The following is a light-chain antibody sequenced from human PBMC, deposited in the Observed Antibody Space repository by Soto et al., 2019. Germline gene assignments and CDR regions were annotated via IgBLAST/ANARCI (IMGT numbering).Light chain of an antibody. CDR2: GAS. V-gene: IGKV3-15*01. Sequence: EIVMTQSPATLSVSPGERATLSCRASQSVSSNLAWYQQKPGQAPRLLIYGASTRATGIPARFSGSGSGTECSLTISSLQSEDFAVYYCQKYNNWPRLGWTFGQGTKVDIK. CDR1: QSVSSN. CDR3: QKYNNWPRLGWT. J-gene: IGKJ1*01.